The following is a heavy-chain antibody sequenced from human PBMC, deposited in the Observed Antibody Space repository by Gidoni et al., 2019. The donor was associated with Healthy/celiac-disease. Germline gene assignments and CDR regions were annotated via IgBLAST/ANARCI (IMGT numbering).Heavy chain of an antibody. CDR3: AREDRYSYYYYGMDV. Sequence: QVQLQESGPGLVKPSETLSLTCTVSGGSISSYYWSWIRQPAGTGREWIGRIYTSGSTNYNPSLKSRFTMSVDTSKNQFSLKLSSVTASDTAVYYCAREDRYSYYYYGMDVWGQGTTVTVSS. J-gene: IGHJ6*02. D-gene: IGHD1-26*01. CDR2: IYTSGST. V-gene: IGHV4-4*07. CDR1: GGSISSYY.